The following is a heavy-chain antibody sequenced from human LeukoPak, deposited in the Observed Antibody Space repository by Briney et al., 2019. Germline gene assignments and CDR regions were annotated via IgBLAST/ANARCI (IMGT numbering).Heavy chain of an antibody. J-gene: IGHJ4*02. D-gene: IGHD3-22*01. Sequence: GGSLRLSCAASGFTFSSYAMSWVRQAPGKGLEWVSPISGSGGSTYYADSVKGRFTISRDNSKNTLYLQMNSLRAEDTAVYYCAKEGRWGITMIVVVTPYWGQGTLVTVSS. CDR1: GFTFSSYA. CDR3: AKEGRWGITMIVVVTPY. V-gene: IGHV3-23*01. CDR2: ISGSGGST.